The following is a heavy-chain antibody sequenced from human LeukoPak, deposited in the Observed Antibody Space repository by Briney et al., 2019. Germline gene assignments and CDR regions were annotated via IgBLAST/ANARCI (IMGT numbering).Heavy chain of an antibody. CDR3: AQGSGQFLED. V-gene: IGHV3-15*07. D-gene: IGHD2-15*01. J-gene: IGHJ4*02. CDR1: GLTFSHVW. Sequence: PGGSLRLSCAVSGLTFSHVWVHWVRQAPGKGLQWVARIRSNAAGGTKDLAAPVKGRIIISRDDSKNMAYLQFNSLTTEDTAVYDCAQGSGQFLEDWGQGTLVTVSS. CDR2: IRSNAAGGTK.